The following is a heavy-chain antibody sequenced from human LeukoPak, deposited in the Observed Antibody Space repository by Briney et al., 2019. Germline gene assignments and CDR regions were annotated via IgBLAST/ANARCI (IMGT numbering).Heavy chain of an antibody. V-gene: IGHV3-64*01. Sequence: GGSLRLSCEASGFTLRKYAIHWVRQAPGKGLECVSSISGDGGTTSYSKSVKGRFTISRDNSKSTVYLQMGGLKSEDMSLYFCARGDTSLGGAFDIWGQGTRVTVSA. J-gene: IGHJ3*02. D-gene: IGHD3-16*01. CDR3: ARGDTSLGGAFDI. CDR1: GFTLRKYA. CDR2: ISGDGGTT.